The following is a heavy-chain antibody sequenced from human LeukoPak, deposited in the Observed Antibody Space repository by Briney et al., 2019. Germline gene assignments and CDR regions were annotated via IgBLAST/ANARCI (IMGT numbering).Heavy chain of an antibody. CDR1: GGSISSYY. J-gene: IGHJ4*02. D-gene: IGHD3-16*02. V-gene: IGHV4-59*12. CDR3: ARRSYRYPLYFDY. CDR2: IYYSGST. Sequence: SETLSLTCTVPGGSISSYYWSWIRQPPGKGLEWIGYIYYSGSTNYNPSLKSRVTISVDTSKNQFSLKLSSVTAADTAVYYCARRSYRYPLYFDYWGQGTLVTVSS.